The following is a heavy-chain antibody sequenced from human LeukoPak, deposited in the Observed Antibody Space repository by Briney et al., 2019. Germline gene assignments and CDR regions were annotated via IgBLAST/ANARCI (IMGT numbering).Heavy chain of an antibody. CDR1: GGSISNYY. V-gene: IGHV4-59*08. J-gene: IGHJ3*02. CDR2: IYYSGST. CDR3: ARLIDAFDI. Sequence: PSETLSLTCTVSGGSISNYYWTWIRQPPGKGLEWIGYIYYSGSTNYNPSLKSRVTISLDTSKNQFSLKLSSVTAADTAVYYCARLIDAFDIWGQGTMVTVSS. D-gene: IGHD3-22*01.